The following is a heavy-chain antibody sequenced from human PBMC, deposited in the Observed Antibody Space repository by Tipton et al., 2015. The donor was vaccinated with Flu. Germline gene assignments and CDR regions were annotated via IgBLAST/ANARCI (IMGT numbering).Heavy chain of an antibody. D-gene: IGHD6-13*01. Sequence: TLSLTCTVSGDSMGTYSWSWIRQPPGKGLEWIGYTTYSGSTNYNPSLKRRVTISVDTSKNQFSLKLSSVTAADTAVYYCARDSAAHYGMDVWGQGTTVTVSS. CDR3: ARDSAAHYGMDV. CDR2: TTYSGST. V-gene: IGHV4-59*08. CDR1: GDSMGTYS. J-gene: IGHJ6*02.